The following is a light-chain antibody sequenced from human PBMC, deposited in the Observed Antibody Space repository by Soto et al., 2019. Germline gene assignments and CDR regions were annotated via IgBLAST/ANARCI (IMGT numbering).Light chain of an antibody. J-gene: IGKJ4*01. CDR3: QQSYRAPLT. CDR1: QSISNY. Sequence: DIQMTQSPSSLSASVGDRVTITCRASQSISNYLNWYQQKPGKAAKFMIYASSNLQSRVPSRFTGSGSGTDFTLTISTLQPEDFATYSCQQSYRAPLTVGGGTKVEIK. V-gene: IGKV1-39*01. CDR2: ASS.